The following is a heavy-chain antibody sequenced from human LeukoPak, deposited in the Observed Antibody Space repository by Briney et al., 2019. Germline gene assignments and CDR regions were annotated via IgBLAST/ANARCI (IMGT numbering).Heavy chain of an antibody. V-gene: IGHV3-48*04. Sequence: GGSLRLSCAGSGFNFGIYSMDWVRQAPGKGLEWVAYVSAGSTGIFYAASVKGRFSISRDNAQKSLYLQMNSLRAEDTAIYYCVREKGGFGFVLWGRGTLVTVS. CDR2: VSAGSTGI. J-gene: IGHJ4*02. CDR1: GFNFGIYS. CDR3: VREKGGFGFVL. D-gene: IGHD3-16*01.